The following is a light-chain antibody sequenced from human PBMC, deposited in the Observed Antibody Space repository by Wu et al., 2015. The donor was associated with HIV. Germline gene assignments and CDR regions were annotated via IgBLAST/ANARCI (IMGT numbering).Light chain of an antibody. Sequence: DIQMTQSPSSLSASVGDRVTITCRASQDISDYLAWYQQKPGKVPKVLIYAASTLQSGVPSRFSGSGSGTDFTLTISSLQPEDVGTYYCQKYNIAPXTFGPGTKVDIK. J-gene: IGKJ3*01. CDR3: QKYNIAPXT. V-gene: IGKV1-27*01. CDR2: AAS. CDR1: QDISDY.